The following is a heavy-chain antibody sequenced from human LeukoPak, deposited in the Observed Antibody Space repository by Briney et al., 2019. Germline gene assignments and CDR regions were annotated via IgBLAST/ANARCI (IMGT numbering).Heavy chain of an antibody. CDR2: IIPIFGTA. J-gene: IGHJ6*03. Sequence: SVKVSCKASGGTFSSYAISWVRQAPGQGLEWMGGIIPIFGTANYAQKFQGRVTITTDESTSTAYMELSSLRSEDTAVYYCARGGRSINYYYYYMDVWSKGTTVTVSS. D-gene: IGHD6-6*01. V-gene: IGHV1-69*05. CDR3: ARGGRSINYYYYYMDV. CDR1: GGTFSSYA.